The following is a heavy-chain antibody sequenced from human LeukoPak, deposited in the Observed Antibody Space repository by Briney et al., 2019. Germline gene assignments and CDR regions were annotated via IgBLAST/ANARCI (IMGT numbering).Heavy chain of an antibody. CDR2: ISGSGSGGST. Sequence: GGSLRLCCAASGFTFSSYGMTGVRQAPGKGQEWVSAISGSGSGGSTYYADSVKGRFTISRDNSKSTLYLQMNSLKSEDTAVYYCTTYGSGRKFDYWGQGILVTVSP. CDR3: TTYGSGRKFDY. J-gene: IGHJ4*02. D-gene: IGHD3-10*01. CDR1: GFTFSSYG. V-gene: IGHV3-23*01.